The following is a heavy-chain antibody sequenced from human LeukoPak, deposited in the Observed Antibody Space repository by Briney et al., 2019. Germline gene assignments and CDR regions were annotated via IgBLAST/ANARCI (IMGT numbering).Heavy chain of an antibody. CDR1: GYTFTGYY. D-gene: IGHD2-15*01. V-gene: IGHV1-2*02. J-gene: IGHJ6*02. CDR3: ARGCSGGSCQYYYGMDV. CDR2: INPNSGGT. Sequence: ASVKVSCKASGYTFTGYYMHWVRQAPGQGLEWMGWINPNSGGTNYAQKFQGRVTMTRDTSISTAYMELSRLRSDDTAVYYCARGCSGGSCQYYYGMDVWGQGTTVTVSS.